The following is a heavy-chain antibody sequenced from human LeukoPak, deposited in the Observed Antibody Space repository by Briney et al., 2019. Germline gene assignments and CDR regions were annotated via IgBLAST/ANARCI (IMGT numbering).Heavy chain of an antibody. D-gene: IGHD6-19*01. Sequence: ASAKVSCKVSGYTLTELSMHWVRQAPGKGLEWMGGFDPEDGETIYAQKFQGRVTMTEDTSTDTAYMELSSLRSEDTAVYYCAARRQWPRSNWFDPWGQGTLVTVSS. V-gene: IGHV1-24*01. CDR1: GYTLTELS. J-gene: IGHJ5*02. CDR3: AARRQWPRSNWFDP. CDR2: FDPEDGET.